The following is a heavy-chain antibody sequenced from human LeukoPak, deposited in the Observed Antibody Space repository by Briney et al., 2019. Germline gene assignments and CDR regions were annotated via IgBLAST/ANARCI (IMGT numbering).Heavy chain of an antibody. V-gene: IGHV3-48*01. Sequence: GGSLRLSCAASGFTFSSYSMNWVRQAPGKGLEWLSYLSSSSSTIYYADSVKGRFTISRDNAQNSLYLQMNSLRADDTAVYYCASGGSYFGYWGQGTLVTVSS. J-gene: IGHJ4*02. CDR1: GFTFSSYS. CDR3: ASGGSYFGY. CDR2: LSSSSSTI.